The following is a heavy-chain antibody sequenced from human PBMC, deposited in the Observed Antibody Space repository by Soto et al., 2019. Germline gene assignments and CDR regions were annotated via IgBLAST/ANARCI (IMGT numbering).Heavy chain of an antibody. V-gene: IGHV2-5*02. CDR1: GFSLSTSGVG. D-gene: IGHD4-17*01. J-gene: IGHJ5*02. Sequence: QITLKESGPTLVKPTQTLTLTCTFSGFSLSTSGVGVGWIRQPPGKALEWLALIYWDDDKRYSPSLKSRLTITQDPSKNQVVLTMTNMDPVDTATYYCAHRPGATVTTPNWFDPWGQGTLVTVSS. CDR2: IYWDDDK. CDR3: AHRPGATVTTPNWFDP.